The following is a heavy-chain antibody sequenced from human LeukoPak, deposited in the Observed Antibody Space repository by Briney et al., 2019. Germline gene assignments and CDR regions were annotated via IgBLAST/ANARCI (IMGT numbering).Heavy chain of an antibody. CDR1: GGSFSGYY. CDR2: INHSGST. J-gene: IGHJ4*02. D-gene: IGHD2-15*01. CDR3: VRSGSWVAVGYFDY. V-gene: IGHV4-34*01. Sequence: PSETLSLTCAVYGGSFSGYYWSWIRQPPGKGLEWIGEINHSGSTNYNPSLKSRVTISVDTSKNQFSLKPSSVTAADTAVYYCVRSGSWVAVGYFDYWGQGTLVTVSS.